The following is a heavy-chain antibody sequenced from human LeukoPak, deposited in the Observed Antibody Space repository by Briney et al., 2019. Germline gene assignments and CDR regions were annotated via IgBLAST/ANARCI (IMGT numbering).Heavy chain of an antibody. D-gene: IGHD3-22*01. Sequence: SETLSLTCTVSGGSISSSSYYWSWIRQPPGKGLEWIGYIYYSGSTNYNPSLKSRVTISVDTSKNQFSLKLSSVTAADTAVYYCARSYYYDSSGYYYWGQGTLVTVSS. CDR3: ARSYYYDSSGYYY. J-gene: IGHJ4*02. CDR2: IYYSGST. CDR1: GGSISSSSYY. V-gene: IGHV4-61*05.